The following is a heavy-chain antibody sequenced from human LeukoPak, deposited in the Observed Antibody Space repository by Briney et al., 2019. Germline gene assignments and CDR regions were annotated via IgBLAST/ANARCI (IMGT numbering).Heavy chain of an antibody. CDR2: ISWDGGST. CDR1: GFTLDDYT. Sequence: GGSLRLSCAASGFTLDDYTMHGVRQAPGKGLEWVSLISWDGGSTYYADSVEGRFTISRDNSNNSLYLQMNSLRTEDTALYYCAKDISGGEYSLGGYWGQGTLVTVSS. J-gene: IGHJ4*02. V-gene: IGHV3-43*01. CDR3: AKDISGGEYSLGGY. D-gene: IGHD3-10*01.